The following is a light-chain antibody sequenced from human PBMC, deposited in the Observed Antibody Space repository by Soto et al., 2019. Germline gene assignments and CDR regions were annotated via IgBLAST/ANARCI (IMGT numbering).Light chain of an antibody. V-gene: IGKV1-5*01. Sequence: DIQMTQSPSTLPASVGDRVTITCRASQSISNWLAWYQQKPGTAPKVLIYDASSLQTGVPSRFSGSGSGTEFTLTISSLQPDDFATYYCHQYNNYPWTFGQGTKVDIK. CDR3: HQYNNYPWT. CDR1: QSISNW. CDR2: DAS. J-gene: IGKJ1*01.